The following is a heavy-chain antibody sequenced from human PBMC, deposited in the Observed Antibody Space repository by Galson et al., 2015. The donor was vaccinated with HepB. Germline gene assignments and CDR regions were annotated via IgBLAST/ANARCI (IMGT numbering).Heavy chain of an antibody. J-gene: IGHJ4*02. CDR3: ARVAGFINY. CDR2: ISSSGSLI. Sequence: SLRLSCAASGFTFSDYSMSWIRQAPGKGLQWVSYISSSGSLIYYEDSVKGRFTISRDNAKNSLYLQMNSLRAEDTAVYYCARVAGFINYWGQGTLVTVSS. D-gene: IGHD3-10*01. CDR1: GFTFSDYS. V-gene: IGHV3-11*01.